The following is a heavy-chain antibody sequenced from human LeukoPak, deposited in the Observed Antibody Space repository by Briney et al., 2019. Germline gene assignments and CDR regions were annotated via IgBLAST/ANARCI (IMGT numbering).Heavy chain of an antibody. J-gene: IGHJ6*04. V-gene: IGHV3-53*01. CDR1: GFNVSSHY. CDR2: IFSGGTT. D-gene: IGHD3-10*01. CDR3: ARRRPIWLGGEDYGLDV. Sequence: PGRSLRLSCAASGFNVSSHYMSWVRQAPGKGLECVSVIFSGGTTYYTDSVKGRFTISRDNSNNTVYLQIKSLKVEDTAVYYCARRRPIWLGGEDYGLDVWGKGTTVTVSS.